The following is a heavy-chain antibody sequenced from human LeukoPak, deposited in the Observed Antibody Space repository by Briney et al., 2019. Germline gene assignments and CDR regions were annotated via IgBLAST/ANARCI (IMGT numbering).Heavy chain of an antibody. CDR1: GFTFSSYS. Sequence: GGSLRLSCAASGFTFSSYSMNWIRQAPGKGLEWVSYISSSSSTIYYADSVKGRFTISRDNAKNSLYLQMNSLRAEDTAVYYCAKPHPRYSGSNLKVAFDIWGQGTMVTVSS. CDR3: AKPHPRYSGSNLKVAFDI. D-gene: IGHD1-26*01. CDR2: ISSSSSTI. J-gene: IGHJ3*02. V-gene: IGHV3-48*01.